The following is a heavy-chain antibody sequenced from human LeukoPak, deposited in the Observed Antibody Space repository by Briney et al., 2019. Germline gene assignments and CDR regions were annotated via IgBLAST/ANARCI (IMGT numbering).Heavy chain of an antibody. V-gene: IGHV1-69*04. CDR3: ARDRFDYDASYAFDS. J-gene: IGHJ4*02. CDR2: FIPVLDMA. CDR1: GGTLNNYA. Sequence: SVKVSCKASGGTLNNYAISWVRQAPGLGLEWMGRFIPVLDMANRAEEFQARVTITADKSTNTAYMELSSLRSEDTAVYYCARDRFDYDASYAFDSWGQGTLVTFSS. D-gene: IGHD3-9*01.